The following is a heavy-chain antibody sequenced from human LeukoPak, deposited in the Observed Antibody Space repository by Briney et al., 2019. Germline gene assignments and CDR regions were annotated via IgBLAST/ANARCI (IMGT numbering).Heavy chain of an antibody. Sequence: SETLSLTCTVSGGSISSSSYYWGWIRQPPGKGLEWIGSVYYKGNTYYIPSLKSRVTMSVDTSKNQFSLNLRSVTAADTAVYYCAIRGYYYHGVDVWGQGTTVTVSS. V-gene: IGHV4-39*07. CDR2: VYYKGNT. CDR3: AIRGYYYHGVDV. D-gene: IGHD3-10*01. CDR1: GGSISSSSYY. J-gene: IGHJ6*02.